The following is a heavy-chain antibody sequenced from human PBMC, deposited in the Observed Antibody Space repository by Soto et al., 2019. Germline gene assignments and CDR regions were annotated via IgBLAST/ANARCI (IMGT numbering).Heavy chain of an antibody. CDR2: IYPGDSDT. CDR1: GYSFTSYW. CDR3: ARHASSSSLVDAYYSYSVMDV. V-gene: IGHV5-51*01. Sequence: GESLKISCKGSGYSFTSYWIGWVRQMPGKGLEWMGIIYPGDSDTRYSPSFQGQVTISADKSTSTAYLQWSSLKASDTAMYYCARHASSSSLVDAYYSYSVMDVWGQGTTDTVS. J-gene: IGHJ6*02. D-gene: IGHD6-6*01.